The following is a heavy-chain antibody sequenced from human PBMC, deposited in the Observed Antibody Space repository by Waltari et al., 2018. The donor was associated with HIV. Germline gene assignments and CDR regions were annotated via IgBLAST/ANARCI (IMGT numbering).Heavy chain of an antibody. CDR2: IIPNSGTV. D-gene: IGHD2-2*01. V-gene: IGHV1-69*05. Sequence: QVQLVQSGAEVKKPGSSVKVSCKATGGTISSYATNWVRQAPGQGLEWMGGIIPNSGTVNYAQKFQGRVTINSDESTNTAYLDLSRLRSEDTAVYYCARGTGSCSTTSCPTWGMDVWGQGTTVTVSS. CDR3: ARGTGSCSTTSCPTWGMDV. J-gene: IGHJ6*02. CDR1: GGTISSYA.